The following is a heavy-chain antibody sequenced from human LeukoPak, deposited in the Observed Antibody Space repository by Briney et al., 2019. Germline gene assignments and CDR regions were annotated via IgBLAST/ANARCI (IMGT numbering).Heavy chain of an antibody. CDR3: ARQEYCSGGSCYTWFDP. J-gene: IGHJ5*02. V-gene: IGHV5-51*01. CDR2: IYPADSDI. Sequence: GESLKISCKGSGYSINNYWIGWVRPMPGKGLEWMGIIYPADSDIRCSPSFQGQVTISADKSISTVYLQWSSLKASDTAMYYCARQEYCSGGSCYTWFDPWGQGTLVTVSS. CDR1: GYSINNYW. D-gene: IGHD2-15*01.